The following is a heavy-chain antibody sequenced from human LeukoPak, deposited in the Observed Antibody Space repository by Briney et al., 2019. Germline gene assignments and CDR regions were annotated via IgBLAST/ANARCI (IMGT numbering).Heavy chain of an antibody. V-gene: IGHV3-23*01. CDR3: AKAPYGSGSYYIYYFDH. J-gene: IGHJ4*02. CDR2: ISGSGGLT. CDR1: GFTFSTYA. Sequence: GGSLRLSCAASGFTFSTYAMSWVRQAPGKGLEWVSDISGSGGLTYYADSVKGRFTISRDNSKNTLYLQMNSLRAEDTAVYYCAKAPYGSGSYYIYYFDHWGQGTLVTVSS. D-gene: IGHD3-10*01.